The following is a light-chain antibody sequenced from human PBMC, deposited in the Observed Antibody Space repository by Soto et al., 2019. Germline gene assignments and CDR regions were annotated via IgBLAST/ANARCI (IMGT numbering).Light chain of an antibody. CDR1: QSVSSSY. Sequence: EIVLTQSPGTLSLSPGERATLACRASQSVSSSYLAWYQQKPGQAPRLLIYGASSRATGIPDRFSGSGSGTDVHLTISRLEPEDFAVYYCQQYGSSPLTFGGGTKVEIK. CDR3: QQYGSSPLT. CDR2: GAS. J-gene: IGKJ4*01. V-gene: IGKV3-20*01.